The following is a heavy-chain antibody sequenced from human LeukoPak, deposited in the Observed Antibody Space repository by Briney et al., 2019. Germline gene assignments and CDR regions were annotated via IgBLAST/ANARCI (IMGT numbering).Heavy chain of an antibody. CDR2: FYSDGSRT. CDR3: ARSGRGGAFDI. V-gene: IGHV3-74*01. Sequence: GSLRLSCAGSGFTLSSNWMHWVRQAPGKGLVWVSRFYSDGSRTNYVDSVKGRFTISGDNAENTQYLQMSSLRADDTAVYYCARSGRGGAFDIWGQGTMVTVSS. CDR1: GFTLSSNW. J-gene: IGHJ3*02. D-gene: IGHD1-26*01.